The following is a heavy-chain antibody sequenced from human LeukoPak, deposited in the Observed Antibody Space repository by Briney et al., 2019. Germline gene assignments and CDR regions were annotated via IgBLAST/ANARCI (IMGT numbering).Heavy chain of an antibody. CDR2: ISGSGSTT. V-gene: IGHV3-23*01. J-gene: IGHJ4*02. Sequence: GGSLRLSCAASGFTFTIYPMSWVRQAPGKGLDWVSTISGSGSTTYYADSVKGRFTISRDNSQNTVPLQMNSLRAEDTAVYYCARRDSSGWYALDYWGQGTLVTVSS. D-gene: IGHD6-19*01. CDR3: ARRDSSGWYALDY. CDR1: GFTFTIYP.